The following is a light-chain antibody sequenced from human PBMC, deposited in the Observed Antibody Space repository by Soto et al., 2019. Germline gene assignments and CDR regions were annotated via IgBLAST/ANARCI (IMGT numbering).Light chain of an antibody. CDR3: QQYGYSFWT. CDR2: SAS. J-gene: IGKJ1*01. V-gene: IGKV3-20*01. Sequence: VLTQSPCTLSMSPGARATLSCRVGHSVSSSYLAWYQQKPGQAPRLLIYSASSRATGIPDRFSGSGSGADYTLTISRLEPEDSAMYYCQQYGYSFWTFGQGTKVDIK. CDR1: HSVSSSY.